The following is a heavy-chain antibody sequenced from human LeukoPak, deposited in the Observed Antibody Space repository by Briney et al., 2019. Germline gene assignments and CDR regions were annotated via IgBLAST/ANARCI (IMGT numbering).Heavy chain of an antibody. Sequence: PSETLSLTCTVSGGSISSYYWSWIRQPPGKGLEWIGYIYYSGSSNYNPSLKSRVIISGDTSKNQVSPKLSSVTAADTAVYYCARANRYDLYFDYWGQGTLVTVSS. J-gene: IGHJ4*02. CDR1: GGSISSYY. V-gene: IGHV4-59*01. D-gene: IGHD5-12*01. CDR3: ARANRYDLYFDY. CDR2: IYYSGSS.